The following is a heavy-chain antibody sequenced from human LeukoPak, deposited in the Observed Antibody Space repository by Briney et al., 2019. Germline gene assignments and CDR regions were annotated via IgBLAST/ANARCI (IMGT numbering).Heavy chain of an antibody. CDR2: IKEDGSEK. CDR3: ARVALGSTTTNCDY. D-gene: IGHD1-26*01. V-gene: IGHV3-7*05. J-gene: IGHJ4*02. CDR1: GFTFSGYA. Sequence: PGGSLRLSCEASGFTFSGYAVSWVRQAPGKGLEWVANIKEDGSEKYYVDSVKGRFTISRDNAKNSLYLQMNSLRAEDTAVYYCARVALGSTTTNCDYWGQGTLVSVSS.